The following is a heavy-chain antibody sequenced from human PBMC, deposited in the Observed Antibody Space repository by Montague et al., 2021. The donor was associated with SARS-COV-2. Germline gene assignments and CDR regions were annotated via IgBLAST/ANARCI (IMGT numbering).Heavy chain of an antibody. CDR1: SGSFSDFY. J-gene: IGHJ3*01. Sequence: SETLSLTCAVYSGSFSDFYWNWIRQSQGKGLEWIGESNHTGSASYNPSLKGRGTLSRYTSKNQFSLKLQSVTPADTAADYCARGQVTIAGVLIFSPAAEHLDVWGQGTSVTVSS. CDR2: SNHTGSA. D-gene: IGHD3-3*01. V-gene: IGHV4-34*01. CDR3: ARGQVTIAGVLIFSPAAEHLDV.